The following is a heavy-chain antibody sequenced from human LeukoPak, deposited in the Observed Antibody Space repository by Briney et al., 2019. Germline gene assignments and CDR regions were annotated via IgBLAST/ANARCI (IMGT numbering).Heavy chain of an antibody. CDR2: VKTSAIT. CDR3: ASQMLEWYGLDV. CDR1: GRSFTTYH. J-gene: IGHJ6*02. D-gene: IGHD3-3*01. V-gene: IGHV4-34*01. Sequence: SETLSLTCAVSGRSFTTYHWSWIRQSPGKGLEWIGEVKTSAITNYNPFLESRVTISVDMSKNQFSLNLRSVTAADAAIYYCASQMLEWYGLDVWGQGTTVIVSS.